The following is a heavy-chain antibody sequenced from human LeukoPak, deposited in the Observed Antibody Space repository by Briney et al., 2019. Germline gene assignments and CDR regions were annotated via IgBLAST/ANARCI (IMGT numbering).Heavy chain of an antibody. CDR3: ARRLTYYYDSSGSYAFDI. CDR2: IYPGDSDT. CDR1: GYSFTSYW. D-gene: IGHD3-22*01. Sequence: GESLQISCKGSGYSFTSYWIGWVRQMPGKGLEWMGIIYPGDSDTRYSPSFQGQVTISADKSISTAYLQRNSLKASDTAMYYCARRLTYYYDSSGSYAFDIWGQGTMVTVSS. V-gene: IGHV5-51*01. J-gene: IGHJ3*02.